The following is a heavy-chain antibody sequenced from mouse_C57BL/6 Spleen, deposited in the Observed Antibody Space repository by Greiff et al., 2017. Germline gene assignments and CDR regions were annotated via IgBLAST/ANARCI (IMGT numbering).Heavy chain of an antibody. Sequence: QVQLQQPGAELVRPGTSVKLSCKASGYTFTSYWMHWVKQRPGQGLEWIGVIDPSDSYTNYNQKFKGKATLTVDPSSSTAYMQLSSLTSEDSAVXYCARSTMISYAMDYWGQGTSVTVSS. D-gene: IGHD2-4*01. J-gene: IGHJ4*01. V-gene: IGHV1-59*01. CDR3: ARSTMISYAMDY. CDR2: IDPSDSYT. CDR1: GYTFTSYW.